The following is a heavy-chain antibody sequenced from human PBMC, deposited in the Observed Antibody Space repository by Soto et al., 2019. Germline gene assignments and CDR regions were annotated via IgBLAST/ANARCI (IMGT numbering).Heavy chain of an antibody. Sequence: QVQLQESGPGLVKPSQTLSLTCTVSGGSISRSDYYWRWIRQPPGKGLEWIGYNYYSGNTYYNPSLKSRVTISVDPSKNQFSLKVSSVTAADTDVYYCARDQSHAYHGMDVWGQGTTVTVSS. CDR1: GGSISRSDYY. CDR3: ARDQSHAYHGMDV. V-gene: IGHV4-31*03. J-gene: IGHJ6*02. D-gene: IGHD2-8*01. CDR2: NYYSGNT.